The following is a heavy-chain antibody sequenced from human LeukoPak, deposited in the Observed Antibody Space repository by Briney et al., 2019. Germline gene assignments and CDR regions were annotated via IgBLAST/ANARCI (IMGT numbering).Heavy chain of an antibody. CDR1: GGSISSSSYY. J-gene: IGHJ4*02. D-gene: IGHD3-9*01. CDR2: IYYSGST. CDR3: ARQAFDWLYYFDY. V-gene: IGHV4-39*01. Sequence: PSETLSLTCTVSGGSISSSSYYWGWIRQPLGKGLEWIGSIYYSGSTYYNPSLKSRVTISVDTSKSQFSLKLSSVTAADTAVYYCARQAFDWLYYFDYWGQGTLVTVSS.